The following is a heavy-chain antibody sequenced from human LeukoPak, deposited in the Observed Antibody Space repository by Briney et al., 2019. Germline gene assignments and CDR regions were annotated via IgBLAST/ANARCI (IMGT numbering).Heavy chain of an antibody. CDR3: ANYSGSSRWFDY. J-gene: IGHJ4*02. V-gene: IGHV3-23*01. CDR2: ISGGGGST. Sequence: PGGSLRLSCAASGFTFSSYWMSWVRQAPGKGLEWVSGISGGGGSTYYADSVKGRFTISRDNSKNTLYLQMNSLRAEDTAVYYCANYSGSSRWFDYWGQGTLVTVSS. D-gene: IGHD6-13*01. CDR1: GFTFSSYW.